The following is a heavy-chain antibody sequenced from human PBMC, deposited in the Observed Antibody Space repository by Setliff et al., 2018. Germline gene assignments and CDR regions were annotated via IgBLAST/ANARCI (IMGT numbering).Heavy chain of an antibody. CDR3: ARDRRPFNWGGNDAFDI. CDR1: GFTFSSYS. D-gene: IGHD7-27*01. CDR2: ISSSGSTI. J-gene: IGHJ3*02. V-gene: IGHV3-48*04. Sequence: GGSLRLSCAASGFTFSSYSMNGVRQAPGKGLEWVSYISSSGSTIYYADSVKGRFTISRDNAKKSLYLQMNSLRAEDTAVYYCARDRRPFNWGGNDAFDIWGQGTMVTVSS.